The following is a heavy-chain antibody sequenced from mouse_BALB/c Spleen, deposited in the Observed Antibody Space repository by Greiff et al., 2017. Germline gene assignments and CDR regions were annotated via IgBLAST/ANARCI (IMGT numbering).Heavy chain of an antibody. Sequence: EVQLQESGGGLVKPGGSLKLSCAASGFTFSSYAMSWVRQSPEKRLEWVAEISSGGSYTYYPDTVTGRFTISRDNAKNTLYLEMSSLRSEDTAMYYCARDGVLGHYYAMDYWGQGTSVTVSS. V-gene: IGHV5-9-4*01. D-gene: IGHD3-1*01. J-gene: IGHJ4*01. CDR1: GFTFSSYA. CDR2: ISSGGSYT. CDR3: ARDGVLGHYYAMDY.